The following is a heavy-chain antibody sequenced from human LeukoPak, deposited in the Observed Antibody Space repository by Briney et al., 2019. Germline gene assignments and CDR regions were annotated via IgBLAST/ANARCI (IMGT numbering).Heavy chain of an antibody. CDR2: IWYDGSNK. CDR3: ARDPGGVVYFDY. V-gene: IGHV3-33*08. J-gene: IGHJ4*02. D-gene: IGHD2-8*01. Sequence: PGGSLRLSCLASGFTFSNYDMHWVRQAPGKGLEWVAVIWYDGSNKYYADSVKGRFTISRDNSKNTLYLQMNTLRAEDTAVYYCARDPGGVVYFDYWGQGTLVTVSS. CDR1: GFTFSNYD.